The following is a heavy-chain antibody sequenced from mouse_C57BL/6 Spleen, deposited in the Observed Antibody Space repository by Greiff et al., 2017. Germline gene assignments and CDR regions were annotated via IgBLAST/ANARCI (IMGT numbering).Heavy chain of an antibody. CDR3: ASLYGYANAMDY. V-gene: IGHV7-3*01. Sequence: EVKLMESGGGLVQPGGSLSLSCAASGFTFTDYYMSWVRQPPGKALEWLGFIRNKANGYTTEYSASVKGRFTISRDNSQSILYLQMNALRAEDSATYYCASLYGYANAMDYWGQGTSVTVSS. CDR1: GFTFTDYY. D-gene: IGHD2-2*01. CDR2: IRNKANGYTT. J-gene: IGHJ4*01.